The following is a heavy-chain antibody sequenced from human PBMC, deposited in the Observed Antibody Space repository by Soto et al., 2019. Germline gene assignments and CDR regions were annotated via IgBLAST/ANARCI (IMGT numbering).Heavy chain of an antibody. J-gene: IGHJ4*02. CDR3: ARGGIAAADPPDY. Sequence: QVELQESGPGLVKPSQTLSLTRTVSVGSISSGGYYWSWIRQHPGKVLEWIGYVYYGGSTYYKPSLKSRATISVDTSKNQSSLKPNYVTAADTAVYSCARGGIAAADPPDYWGQGTMVTVSS. CDR1: VGSISSGGYY. CDR2: VYYGGST. V-gene: IGHV4-31*03. D-gene: IGHD6-13*01.